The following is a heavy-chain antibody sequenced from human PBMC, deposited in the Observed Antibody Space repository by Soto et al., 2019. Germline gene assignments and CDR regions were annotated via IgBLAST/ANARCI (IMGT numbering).Heavy chain of an antibody. J-gene: IGHJ5*02. CDR2: IWYDGSNK. CDR3: ARDPHIFGVVIGWFDP. CDR1: GFTFSSYG. D-gene: IGHD3-3*02. V-gene: IGHV3-33*01. Sequence: QVQLVESGGGVVQPGRSLRLSCAASGFTFSSYGMHWVRQAPGKGLEWVAVIWYDGSNKYYADSVKGRFTISRDNSKNTLYLQMNSLRAEDTAVYYCARDPHIFGVVIGWFDPWGQGTLVTVSS.